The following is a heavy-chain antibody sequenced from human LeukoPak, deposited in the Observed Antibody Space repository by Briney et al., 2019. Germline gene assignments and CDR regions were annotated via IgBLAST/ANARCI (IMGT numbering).Heavy chain of an antibody. CDR2: IYYSGST. D-gene: IGHD3-10*01. CDR3: ARDSGYYYGSGSYFDY. V-gene: IGHV4-59*01. Sequence: PSETLSLTCTVSGGSISSYYWSWIRQPPGKGLEWIGYIYYSGSTNYNPSLKSRVTISVDTSKNQFSLKLSSVTAADTAVYYCARDSGYYYGSGSYFDYWGQGTLVTVSS. J-gene: IGHJ4*02. CDR1: GGSISSYY.